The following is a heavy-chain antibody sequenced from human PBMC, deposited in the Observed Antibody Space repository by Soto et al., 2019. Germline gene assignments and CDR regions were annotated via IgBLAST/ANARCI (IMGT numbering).Heavy chain of an antibody. Sequence: LPASVKVSCKASGYIFSDFGITWVRQAPGQGLEWLGWISVDNGKAHYGQKFQGRVTMTTDTTTNTAYMDLQRLKSDDTAVYYCARVESRLDYSTTPFDSWGQGTLVTVSS. V-gene: IGHV1-18*01. D-gene: IGHD4-4*01. CDR3: ARVESRLDYSTTPFDS. CDR1: GYIFSDFG. CDR2: ISVDNGKA. J-gene: IGHJ4*02.